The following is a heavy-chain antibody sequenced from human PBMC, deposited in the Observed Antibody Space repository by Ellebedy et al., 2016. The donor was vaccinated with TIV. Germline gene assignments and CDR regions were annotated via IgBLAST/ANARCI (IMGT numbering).Heavy chain of an antibody. Sequence: GESLKISCAASGFTFSSYWMYWVRQAPGKGLVWVSVINSEGSSTTYADSVKGRFTISRDNAKNTVYLQMNSLRVEDTAVYYCARPSAAGPYFDYWGQGTLVTVSS. CDR3: ARPSAAGPYFDY. D-gene: IGHD6-13*01. V-gene: IGHV3-74*01. CDR2: INSEGSST. J-gene: IGHJ4*02. CDR1: GFTFSSYW.